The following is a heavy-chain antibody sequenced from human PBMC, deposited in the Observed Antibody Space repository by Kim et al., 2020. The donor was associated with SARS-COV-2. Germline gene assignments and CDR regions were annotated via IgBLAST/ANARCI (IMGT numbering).Heavy chain of an antibody. CDR2: ISGSGGSK. CDR1: GFTFSSYA. D-gene: IGHD1-26*01. J-gene: IGHJ6*02. V-gene: IGHV3-23*01. Sequence: GGSLRLSCAASGFTFSSYAMSWVRQAPGKGLEWVSAISGSGGSKYYADSVKGRFTISRDNSKNTLYLQMNSLRAEDTAVYYCAKQVRWELDYCYVMDVWGQGTLVT. CDR3: AKQVRWELDYCYVMDV.